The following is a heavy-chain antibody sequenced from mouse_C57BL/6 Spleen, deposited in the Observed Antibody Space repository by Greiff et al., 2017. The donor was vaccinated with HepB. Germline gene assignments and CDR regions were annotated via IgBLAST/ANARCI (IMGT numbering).Heavy chain of an antibody. CDR1: GFTFSSYA. CDR3: ARDRDGIIDY. D-gene: IGHD1-1*01. CDR2: ISDGGSYT. Sequence: EVHLVESGGGLVKPGGSLTLSCAASGFTFSSYAMSWVRQTPEKRLEWVATISDGGSYTYYPDNVKGRFTISRDNAKNNLYLQMSHLKSEDTAMYYCARDRDGIIDYWGQGTTLTVSS. J-gene: IGHJ2*01. V-gene: IGHV5-4*01.